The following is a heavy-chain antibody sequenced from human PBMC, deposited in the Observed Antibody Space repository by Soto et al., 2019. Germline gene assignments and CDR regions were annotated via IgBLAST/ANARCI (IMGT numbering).Heavy chain of an antibody. J-gene: IGHJ6*02. Sequence: ESLKISCTGSGDSFNTYWIAWVRQMPGKGLEWMGITHTGDSETRYSPSFEGHVTISADKSISTAYLQWSSLKASDTAMYYCARQGRDGHNQGYGMDVWGQGTTVTVSS. CDR2: THTGDSET. CDR1: GDSFNTYW. V-gene: IGHV5-51*01. CDR3: ARQGRDGHNQGYGMDV.